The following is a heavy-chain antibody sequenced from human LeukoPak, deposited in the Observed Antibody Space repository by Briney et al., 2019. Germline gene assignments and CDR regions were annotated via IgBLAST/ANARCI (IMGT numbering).Heavy chain of an antibody. D-gene: IGHD3-10*01. V-gene: IGHV3-23*01. CDR3: ARHLLWFGELSGGFDY. CDR2: ISSSGGST. J-gene: IGHJ4*02. CDR1: EFTFSDYW. Sequence: GGSLRLSCAASEFTFSDYWMSWVRQAPGKGLEWVSGISSSGGSTYYADSVKGRFTISRDNSRNTLYLQMNSLRAEDTAVYYCARHLLWFGELSGGFDYWGQGTLVTVSS.